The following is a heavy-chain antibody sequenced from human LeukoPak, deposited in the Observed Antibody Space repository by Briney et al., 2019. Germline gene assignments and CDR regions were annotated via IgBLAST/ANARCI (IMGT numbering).Heavy chain of an antibody. V-gene: IGHV3-30*18. J-gene: IGHJ4*02. CDR1: GFTFSNYG. D-gene: IGHD2-2*01. CDR2: VSYDGSDK. Sequence: GGSLRLSCAASGFTFSNYGMLWVRQAPGKGLDWVAAVSYDGSDKHYADSVKGRFTISRDNSKNTLYLQLNSLRGDDTAVYYCANRFCTSSGCGVAYWGQGTLVTVSS. CDR3: ANRFCTSSGCGVAY.